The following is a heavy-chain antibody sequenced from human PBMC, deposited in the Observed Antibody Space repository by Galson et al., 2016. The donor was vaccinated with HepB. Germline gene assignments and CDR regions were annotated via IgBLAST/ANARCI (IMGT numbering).Heavy chain of an antibody. CDR2: SDYSGST. CDR1: GGSISTYH. J-gene: IGHJ3*02. Sequence: SETLSLTCTVSGGSISTYHWSWIRQPPGKGLEWIGYSDYSGSTNYNPSLKSRVTISVDTSKNQLSLKVRSVTAADPAVYYCAREPAATGDAFDIWGQGTMVTVTA. CDR3: AREPAATGDAFDI. V-gene: IGHV4-59*01. D-gene: IGHD3-9*01.